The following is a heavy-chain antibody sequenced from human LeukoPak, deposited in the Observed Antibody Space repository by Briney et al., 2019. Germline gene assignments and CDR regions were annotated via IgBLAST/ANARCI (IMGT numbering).Heavy chain of an antibody. J-gene: IGHJ6*03. CDR3: ARARGDSPRIYYYMDV. CDR1: GASISHYS. CDR2: IYYIGTA. Sequence: PSETLSLTCAVSGASISHYSWRWIRQSPGKGLEWIGYIYYIGTAYYNPSLRSRVALSADTSKNQFSLKLNSVTVADSAVYFCARARGDSPRIYYYMDVWGKGTTVTVSS. D-gene: IGHD3-16*01. V-gene: IGHV4-30-4*01.